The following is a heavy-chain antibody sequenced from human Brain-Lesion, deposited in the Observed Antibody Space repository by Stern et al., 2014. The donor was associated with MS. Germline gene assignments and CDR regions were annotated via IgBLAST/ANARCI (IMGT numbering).Heavy chain of an antibody. CDR1: GFTFDDYA. D-gene: IGHD1-14*01. V-gene: IGHV3-9*01. CDR3: ARDITGSSAYFAY. J-gene: IGHJ4*02. Sequence: VQLVQSGGDLAQPGRSLRLSCAAFGFTFDDYAMPWVRQAPVKGLAWVAGISWNSGTIGYADSVKGRFTTSRDNAYSSLYLQMNSLRPEDTALYYCARDITGSSAYFAYWGQGTLVTVSS. CDR2: ISWNSGTI.